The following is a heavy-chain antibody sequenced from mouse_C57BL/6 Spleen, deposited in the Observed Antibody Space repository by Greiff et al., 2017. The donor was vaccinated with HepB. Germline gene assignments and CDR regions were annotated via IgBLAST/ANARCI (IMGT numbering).Heavy chain of an antibody. CDR2: IRSKSNNYAT. V-gene: IGHV10-1*01. D-gene: IGHD3-2*01. Sequence: EVQLVESGGGLVQPKGSLKLSCAASGFSFNTYAMNWVRQAPGKGLEWVARIRSKSNNYATYYADSVKDRFTISRDDSESMLYLQMNNLKTEDTAMYYCVRQETARDPMDYWGQGTSVTVSS. CDR1: GFSFNTYA. J-gene: IGHJ4*01. CDR3: VRQETARDPMDY.